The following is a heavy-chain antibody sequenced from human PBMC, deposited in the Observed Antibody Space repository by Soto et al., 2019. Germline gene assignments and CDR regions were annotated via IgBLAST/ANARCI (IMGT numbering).Heavy chain of an antibody. D-gene: IGHD6-13*01. Sequence: SETLSLTCAVYGGSFSGYYWSWMRQPPGKGLEWIGEINHSGSTNYNPSLKSRVTISVDTSKHQFSLKLSSVTAADTAAYYCARGGYQLCSSWYVKRNYYYYYGMDVWGQGTKVTVSS. J-gene: IGHJ6*02. CDR2: INHSGST. V-gene: IGHV4-34*01. CDR1: GGSFSGYY. CDR3: ARGGYQLCSSWYVKRNYYYYYGMDV.